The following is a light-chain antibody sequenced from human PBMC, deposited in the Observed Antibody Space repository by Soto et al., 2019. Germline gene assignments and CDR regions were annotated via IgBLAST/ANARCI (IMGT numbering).Light chain of an antibody. CDR3: QQYNTWPFT. J-gene: IGKJ3*01. V-gene: IGKV3-15*01. CDR1: QSISSN. Sequence: EIVMTQSPATLSVSPGERATLSCRASQSISSNLAWYQQKPGQAPRLLIHGASTSATGIPATFSGSGSGTEFTLTISSLQSEDFAVYYCQQYNTWPFTFGPGTKVDIK. CDR2: GAS.